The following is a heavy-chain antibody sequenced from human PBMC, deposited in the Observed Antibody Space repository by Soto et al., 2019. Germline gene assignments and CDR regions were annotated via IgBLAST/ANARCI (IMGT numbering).Heavy chain of an antibody. Sequence: SETLSLTCTVSGGSISSSSYYWGWIRQPPGKGLEWIGSIYYSGSTYYNPSLKSRVTISVDTSKNQFSLKLSSVTVADTAVYYCARRVERNIVVVPAAILDLNYYYYMDVWGKGTTVTVSS. J-gene: IGHJ6*03. CDR2: IYYSGST. CDR3: ARRVERNIVVVPAAILDLNYYYYMDV. D-gene: IGHD2-2*02. CDR1: GGSISSSSYY. V-gene: IGHV4-39*01.